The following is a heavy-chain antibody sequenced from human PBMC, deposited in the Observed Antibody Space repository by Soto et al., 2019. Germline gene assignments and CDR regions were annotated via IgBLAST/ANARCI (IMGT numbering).Heavy chain of an antibody. Sequence: SETLFLTCTVSGGSISSSSYYWGWVRQPPGKGLEWIGSIYYSGSTYYNPSLKSRVTISVDTSKNQFSLKLSSVTAADTAVYYCARLGYSYGHYYGMDVWGQGTTVTVSS. CDR3: ARLGYSYGHYYGMDV. CDR1: GGSISSSSYY. D-gene: IGHD5-18*01. CDR2: IYYSGST. J-gene: IGHJ6*02. V-gene: IGHV4-39*01.